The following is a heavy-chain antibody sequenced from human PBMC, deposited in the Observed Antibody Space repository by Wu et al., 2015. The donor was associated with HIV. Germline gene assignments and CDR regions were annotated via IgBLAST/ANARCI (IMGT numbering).Heavy chain of an antibody. Sequence: QVQLVQSGAEVKKPGASVKVSCKASGYTFTGYYMHWVRQAPGQGLEWMGWINPNSGGTNYAQKFQGRVTMTRDTSISTAYMELSRLRSDDTAVYYCAREYSSSRAGYRWFDPWGQGTLVTVSS. CDR3: AREYSSSRAGYRWFDP. V-gene: IGHV1-2*02. D-gene: IGHD6-13*01. CDR2: INPNSGGT. CDR1: GYTFTGYY. J-gene: IGHJ5*02.